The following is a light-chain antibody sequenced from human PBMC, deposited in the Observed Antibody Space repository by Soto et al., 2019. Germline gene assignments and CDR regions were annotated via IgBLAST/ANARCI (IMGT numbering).Light chain of an antibody. CDR3: CSYAGRFYV. V-gene: IGLV2-23*02. CDR2: EVS. Sequence: QSALTQPASXSGSPGQSITISCTGTSSDVGSYNLVSWYQHHPGKAPKLLISEVSKRPSGVSNRFSGSKSGNTASLTISGLQAEDDADYYCCSYAGRFYVFGPGTKVTVL. J-gene: IGLJ1*01. CDR1: SSDVGSYNL.